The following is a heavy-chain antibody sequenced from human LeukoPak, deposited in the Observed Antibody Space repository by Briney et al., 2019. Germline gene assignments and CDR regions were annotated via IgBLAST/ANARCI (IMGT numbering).Heavy chain of an antibody. D-gene: IGHD2-2*01. J-gene: IGHJ4*02. CDR1: GFTFRNYG. Sequence: GGSLRLSCAASGFTFRNYGMHWVRQAPGKGLEWVAFIRYDGSNKYYADSVKGRFTISRDNSKNTLYVQMNSLRAEDTAVYYCAKYEDSSSWSFEYWGQGTLVTVSS. V-gene: IGHV3-30*02. CDR2: IRYDGSNK. CDR3: AKYEDSSSWSFEY.